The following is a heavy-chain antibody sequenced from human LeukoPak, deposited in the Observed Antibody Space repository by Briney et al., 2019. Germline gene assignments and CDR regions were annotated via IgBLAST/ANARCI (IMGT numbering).Heavy chain of an antibody. V-gene: IGHV1-8*01. CDR2: MNPNSGNT. J-gene: IGHJ4*02. CDR1: GYTFTSYD. Sequence: ASVKVSCKASGYTFTSYDINWVRQATGQGLEWMGWMNPNSGNTGYAQKFQGRVTMTRSTSISTAYMELSSLRSEDTAVYYCARGAYYYDSSGYHTFDYWGQGTLVTVSS. CDR3: ARGAYYYDSSGYHTFDY. D-gene: IGHD3-22*01.